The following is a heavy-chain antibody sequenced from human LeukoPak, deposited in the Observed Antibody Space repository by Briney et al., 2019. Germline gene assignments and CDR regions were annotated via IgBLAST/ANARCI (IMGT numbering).Heavy chain of an antibody. CDR2: ISGSGGST. J-gene: IGHJ4*02. D-gene: IGHD6-19*01. CDR1: GFTFSSYA. Sequence: GGSLRLSCAASGFTFSSYAMSWVRQAPGKGLEWVSAISGSGGSTYYADSVKGRFTISRDNSKNTLYLQMNSLRAEDTAVYYCAKLADSSGWYVVRTFDCWGQGTLVTVSS. CDR3: AKLADSSGWYVVRTFDC. V-gene: IGHV3-23*01.